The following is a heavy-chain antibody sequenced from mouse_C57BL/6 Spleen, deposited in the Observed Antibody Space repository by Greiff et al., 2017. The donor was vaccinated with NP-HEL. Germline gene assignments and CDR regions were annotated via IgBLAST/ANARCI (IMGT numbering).Heavy chain of an antibody. J-gene: IGHJ3*01. CDR1: GFTFSSYA. V-gene: IGHV5-4*01. Sequence: EVKLVESGGGLVKPGGSLKLSCAASGFTFSSYAMSWVRQTPEKRLEWVATISDGGSYTYYPDNVKGRFTISRDNAKNNLYLQMSHLKSEDTAMYYCARDLTMITPFFAYWGQGTLVTVSA. D-gene: IGHD2-4*01. CDR2: ISDGGSYT. CDR3: ARDLTMITPFFAY.